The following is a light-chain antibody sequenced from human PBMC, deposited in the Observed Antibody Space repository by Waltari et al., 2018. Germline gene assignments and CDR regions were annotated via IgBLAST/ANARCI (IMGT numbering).Light chain of an antibody. CDR3: QQYSVWPTYT. Sequence: IVMTQSPATLSMSPGERVTLSCRASENIYENLAWYRQKPGQAPKLLIYDASKRAAGTPARFSGSGSGTDFTLTISSLQSEDFALCYCQQYSVWPTYTLGLGTKVEI. CDR1: ENIYEN. CDR2: DAS. J-gene: IGKJ2*01. V-gene: IGKV3-15*01.